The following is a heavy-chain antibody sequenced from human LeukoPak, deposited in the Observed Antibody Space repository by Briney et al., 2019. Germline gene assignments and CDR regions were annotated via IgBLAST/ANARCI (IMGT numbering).Heavy chain of an antibody. D-gene: IGHD5-18*01. Sequence: GGSLRLSCAASGFTVSSNYMSWVRQAPGKGLEWVSVIYSGGSTYYADSVKGRFTISRDNSKNTLYLQMNSLRAEDTAVYYCASPGRHTAIGYWGREPWSPSPQ. CDR1: GFTVSSNY. J-gene: IGHJ4*02. V-gene: IGHV3-66*02. CDR3: ASPGRHTAIGY. CDR2: IYSGGST.